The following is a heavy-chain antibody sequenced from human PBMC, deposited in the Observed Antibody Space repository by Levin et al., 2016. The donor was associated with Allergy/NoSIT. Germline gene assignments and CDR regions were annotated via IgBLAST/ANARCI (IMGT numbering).Heavy chain of an antibody. CDR3: ASGGYCSSSSCYGGMDV. V-gene: IGHV3-23*01. D-gene: IGHD2-2*01. CDR2: ISGSGVST. Sequence: VRQAPGKGLEWVSAISGSGVSTYYADSVKGRFTISRDNSKNTMYLQMNGLRAEDTALYYCASGGYCSSSSCYGGMDVWGQGTTVTVSS. J-gene: IGHJ6*02.